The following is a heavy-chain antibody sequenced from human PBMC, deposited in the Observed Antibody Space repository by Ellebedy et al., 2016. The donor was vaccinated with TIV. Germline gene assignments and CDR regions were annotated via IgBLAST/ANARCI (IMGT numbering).Heavy chain of an antibody. CDR2: IYQLGST. CDR3: ARDRADLELVPGLNLFLHDAFDM. Sequence: SETLSLXXAVYGGSFSGYRWSWIRQPPGMGLEWIGDIYQLGSTNYNPSLKSRVTISMERSKNQFSLKLRSVTAADTAVYFCARDRADLELVPGLNLFLHDAFDMWGQGTMVTVSA. CDR1: GGSFSGYR. V-gene: IGHV4-34*01. D-gene: IGHD2-2*01. J-gene: IGHJ3*02.